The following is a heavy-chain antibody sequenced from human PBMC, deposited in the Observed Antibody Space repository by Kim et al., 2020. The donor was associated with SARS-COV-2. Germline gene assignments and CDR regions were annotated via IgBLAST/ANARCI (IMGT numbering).Heavy chain of an antibody. CDR1: GYTFASFW. Sequence: GESLKISCQGSGYTFASFWISWVRQMPGRGLEWLGRIDPSDSYINYNPSFQGHVTISLDKSINTAYLQWSSLRASDTAIYYCTRGSGGGNSGYWGQGTLVTVSS. J-gene: IGHJ4*02. CDR3: TRGSGGGNSGY. CDR2: IDPSDSYI. V-gene: IGHV5-10-1*01. D-gene: IGHD2-21*02.